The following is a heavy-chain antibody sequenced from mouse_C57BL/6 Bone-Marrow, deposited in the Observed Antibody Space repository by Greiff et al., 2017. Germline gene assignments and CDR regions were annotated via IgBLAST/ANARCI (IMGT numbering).Heavy chain of an antibody. CDR3: ARHSNEFDY. J-gene: IGHJ2*01. CDR2: IDPSDSYT. Sequence: QVQLKQPGAELVKPGASVKLSCKASGYTFTSYWMQWVKQRPGQGLEWIGEIDPSDSYTNYNQKFKGKATLTVDTSSSTAYMQLSSLTSEDSAVYYCARHSNEFDYWGQGTTLTVSS. V-gene: IGHV1-50*01. D-gene: IGHD2-5*01. CDR1: GYTFTSYW.